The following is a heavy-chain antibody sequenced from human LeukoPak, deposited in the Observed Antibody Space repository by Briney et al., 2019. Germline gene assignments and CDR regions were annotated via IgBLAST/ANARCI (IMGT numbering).Heavy chain of an antibody. CDR2: INHSGST. V-gene: IGHV4-34*01. CDR1: GGSFSGYY. Sequence: SETLSLTCAVYGGSFSGYYWSWIRQPPGKGLEWIGEINHSGSTNYNPSLKSRVTISVDTSKNQFSLKLSSVTAADTAVYYCARGEITMVRGVIGSRFDPWGQGTLVTASS. J-gene: IGHJ5*02. CDR3: ARGEITMVRGVIGSRFDP. D-gene: IGHD3-10*01.